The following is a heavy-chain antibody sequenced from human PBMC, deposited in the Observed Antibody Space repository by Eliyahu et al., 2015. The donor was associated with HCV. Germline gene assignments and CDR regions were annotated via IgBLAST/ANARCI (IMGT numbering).Heavy chain of an antibody. V-gene: IGHV4-59*01. J-gene: IGHJ5*02. D-gene: IGHD6-19*01. CDR3: SSGGGGIAVAGTGGWFDP. CDR2: IPYSGST. CDR1: GGSISPSX. Sequence: QVQLQESGPGLVKPSETLSXTCTVSGGSISPSXWXWXRQPPGKGLDWIGYIPYSGSTNYNPSLKSRVTMSLDTSKNQVSLRLSSVTAADTAVYYCSSGGGGIAVAGTGGWFDPWGQGTLVTVSS.